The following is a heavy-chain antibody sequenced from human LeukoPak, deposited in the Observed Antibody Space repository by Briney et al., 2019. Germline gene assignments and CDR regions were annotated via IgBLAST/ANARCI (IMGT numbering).Heavy chain of an antibody. CDR2: IYYSGST. V-gene: IGHV4-4*07. J-gene: IGHJ3*01. Sequence: SETLSLTCTVSGASISSYYWSWVRQPAGKGLEGGGHIYYSGSTNYNTSLKRRVTISIDKSKKHFSLNQTSVTAADKAGYYCGREFSEYQLIRAAFDVCGQGTMVTVSS. D-gene: IGHD2-2*01. CDR3: GREFSEYQLIRAAFDV. CDR1: GASISSYY.